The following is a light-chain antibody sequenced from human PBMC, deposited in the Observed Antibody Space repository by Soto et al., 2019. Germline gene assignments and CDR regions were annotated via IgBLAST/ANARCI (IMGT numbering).Light chain of an antibody. V-gene: IGLV2-23*01. CDR2: EDN. CDR3: CSYAGSTTLL. J-gene: IGLJ2*01. CDR1: SSDVGSYNL. Sequence: QSALTQPASVSGSPGQSITISCTGTSSDVGSYNLVSWYQQHPGKVPKLMIYEDNKRPSGVSNRFSGSKSGNTASLTISGLQAEDEADYYCCSYAGSTTLLFGGGTKLTVL.